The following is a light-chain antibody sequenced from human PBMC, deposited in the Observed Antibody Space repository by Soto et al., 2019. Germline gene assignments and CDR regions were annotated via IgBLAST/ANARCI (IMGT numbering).Light chain of an antibody. CDR1: QTISNS. J-gene: IGKJ3*01. CDR2: ATS. CDR3: EQGNSGHT. Sequence: DIQMTQSPSSLSASVGDRVTITCRASQTISNSLNWYQQKRGKARNLLIYATSTLRSGVPERFRGSGADTDFTLTISSLQPDDFATYSCEQGNSGHTFGPGTKVDIK. V-gene: IGKV1-39*01.